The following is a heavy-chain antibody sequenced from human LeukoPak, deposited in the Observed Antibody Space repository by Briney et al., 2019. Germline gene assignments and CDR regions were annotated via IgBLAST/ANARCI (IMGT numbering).Heavy chain of an antibody. J-gene: IGHJ4*02. CDR1: GFTFSDYY. CDR3: ARGGYNWIIDY. V-gene: IGHV3-11*06. D-gene: IGHD1-20*01. Sequence: PGGSLRLSCAVSGFTFSDYYMSWIRQAPGKGLEWVSYISTSSSYTKYADSVKGRFTISRDNAKNSLYLQMNSPRAEDTAVYYCARGGYNWIIDYWGQGTLVTVSS. CDR2: ISTSSSYT.